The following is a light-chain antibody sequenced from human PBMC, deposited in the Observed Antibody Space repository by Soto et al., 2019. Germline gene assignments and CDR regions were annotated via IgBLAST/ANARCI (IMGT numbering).Light chain of an antibody. J-gene: IGKJ1*01. CDR2: SAS. Sequence: EIVLTQSPATLSLSPGERATLSCRASQSVRRYLAWYQQKPGQAPRLLIYSASSRATGIPDRFSGSGSGTDFTLTISRLEPEDFAVYYCQRYGGFGQGTKVDIK. V-gene: IGKV3-20*01. CDR1: QSVRRY. CDR3: QRYGG.